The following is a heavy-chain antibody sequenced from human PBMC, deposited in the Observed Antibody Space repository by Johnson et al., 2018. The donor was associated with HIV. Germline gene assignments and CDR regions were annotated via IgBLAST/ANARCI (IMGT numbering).Heavy chain of an antibody. V-gene: IGHV3-7*05. D-gene: IGHD1-26*01. Sequence: VQLVESGGGLVQPGGSLRLSCAASGFTFSSYWMSWVRQAPGKGLEWVANIKQDGSEKYYVDSVKGRFTISRDNAKNSLYLQMNSLRAEDTAVYYCARVKWERHWRFNPDVFDIWGQGTMVTVSS. J-gene: IGHJ3*02. CDR3: ARVKWERHWRFNPDVFDI. CDR2: IKQDGSEK. CDR1: GFTFSSYW.